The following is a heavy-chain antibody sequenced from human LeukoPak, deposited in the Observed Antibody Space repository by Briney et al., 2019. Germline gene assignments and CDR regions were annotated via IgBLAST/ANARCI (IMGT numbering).Heavy chain of an antibody. Sequence: GGSLRLSCAASGFTFSDYYMSWIRQAPGKGLEWVSYISSSSSYTNYADSVKGRFTISRDNAKNSLYLQMNSLRAEDTAVYYCARDLNWNDGFDYWAREPWSPSPQ. CDR2: ISSSSSYT. V-gene: IGHV3-11*06. J-gene: IGHJ4*02. CDR1: GFTFSDYY. D-gene: IGHD1-1*01. CDR3: ARDLNWNDGFDY.